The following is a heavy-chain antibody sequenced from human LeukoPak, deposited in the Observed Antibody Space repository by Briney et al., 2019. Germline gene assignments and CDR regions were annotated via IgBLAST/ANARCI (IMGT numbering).Heavy chain of an antibody. J-gene: IGHJ6*03. Sequence: PGGSLRLSCAASGFTFSSYWMSWVRQAPGKGLEWVANIKQDGSEKYYVDSVKGRFTISRDNAENSLYLQMNSLRAEDTAVYYCARGDHDYSNYGGYYYYYMDVWGKGTTVTVSS. CDR2: IKQDGSEK. CDR3: ARGDHDYSNYGGYYYYYMDV. V-gene: IGHV3-7*01. D-gene: IGHD4-11*01. CDR1: GFTFSSYW.